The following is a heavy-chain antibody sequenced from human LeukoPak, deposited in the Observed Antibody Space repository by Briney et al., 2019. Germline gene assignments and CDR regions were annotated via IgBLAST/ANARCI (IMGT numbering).Heavy chain of an antibody. Sequence: GGSLRLSCAASGFTFSSYAMSWVRQAPGKGLEWVSAISGSGGSTYYADSVKGRFTISRDNSKNTLYLRMNSLRAEDTAVYYCAKVLGAHWDFDYWGQGTLVTVSS. D-gene: IGHD1-26*01. J-gene: IGHJ4*02. CDR2: ISGSGGST. CDR1: GFTFSSYA. CDR3: AKVLGAHWDFDY. V-gene: IGHV3-23*01.